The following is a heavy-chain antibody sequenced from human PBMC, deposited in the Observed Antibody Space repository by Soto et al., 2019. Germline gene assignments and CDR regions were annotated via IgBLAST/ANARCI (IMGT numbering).Heavy chain of an antibody. CDR2: MNPNSGNT. D-gene: IGHD3-16*01. Sequence: ASVKVSCKASGYTFTSYDINWVRQATGQGLEWMGWMNPNSGNTGYAQKFQGRVTMTRNTSISTAYMELSSLRSEDTAVYYCARAPLYDYIWGSYNWFDPWGQGTLVTGSS. CDR3: ARAPLYDYIWGSYNWFDP. J-gene: IGHJ5*02. V-gene: IGHV1-8*01. CDR1: GYTFTSYD.